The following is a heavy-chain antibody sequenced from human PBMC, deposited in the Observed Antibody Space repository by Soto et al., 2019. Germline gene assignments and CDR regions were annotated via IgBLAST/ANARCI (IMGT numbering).Heavy chain of an antibody. J-gene: IGHJ6*02. D-gene: IGHD3-10*01. CDR3: ARQMDLGLWPTYYYYGMDV. V-gene: IGHV4-39*01. Sequence: SETLSLTCTVSGGSISSSSYYWGWIRQPPGKGLEWIGSIYYSGSTYYNPSLKSRVTISVDTSKNQFSLKLSPVTAADTAVYYCARQMDLGLWPTYYYYGMDVWGQGTTVTVSS. CDR2: IYYSGST. CDR1: GGSISSSSYY.